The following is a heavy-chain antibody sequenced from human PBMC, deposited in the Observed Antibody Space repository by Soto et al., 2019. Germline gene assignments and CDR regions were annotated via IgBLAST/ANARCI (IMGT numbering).Heavy chain of an antibody. J-gene: IGHJ4*02. Sequence: EVQLVESGGGLVKPGGSLRLSCAASGFTFSSYSMNWVRQAPGKGLEWVSSISSSSSYIYYADSVKGRFTISRDNAKNSLCLQMNSLRAEDTAVYYCARDGGVTGTTAQSWGQGTLVTVSS. CDR2: ISSSSSYI. V-gene: IGHV3-21*01. D-gene: IGHD1-7*01. CDR1: GFTFSSYS. CDR3: ARDGGVTGTTAQS.